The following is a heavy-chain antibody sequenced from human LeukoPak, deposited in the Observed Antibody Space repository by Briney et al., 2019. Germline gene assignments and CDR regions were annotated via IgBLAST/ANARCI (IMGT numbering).Heavy chain of an antibody. J-gene: IGHJ4*02. D-gene: IGHD3-22*01. Sequence: SETLSLTCAVYGDPFSGYYWSWIRQPPGKGLEWIGEINHSGSTNYNPSLKSRVTISVDTSKNQFSLKLSSVTAADTAVYYCARSGPYYDTTDFDYWGQGTLVTVSS. CDR3: ARSGPYYDTTDFDY. CDR1: GDPFSGYY. V-gene: IGHV4-34*01. CDR2: INHSGST.